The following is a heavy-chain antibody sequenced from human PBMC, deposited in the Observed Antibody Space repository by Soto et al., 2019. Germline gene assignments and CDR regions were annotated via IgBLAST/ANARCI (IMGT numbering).Heavy chain of an antibody. CDR1: GGSISSYY. CDR3: ARAVVVTAATFPDHYYYYYGMDV. V-gene: IGHV4-59*01. J-gene: IGHJ6*02. D-gene: IGHD2-2*01. Sequence: PSETLSLTXTVSGGSISSYYWSWIRQPPGKGLEWIGYIYYSGSTNYNPSLKSRVTISVDTSKNQFSLKLSSVTAADTAVYYCARAVVVTAATFPDHYYYYYGMDVWGQGTTVTVSS. CDR2: IYYSGST.